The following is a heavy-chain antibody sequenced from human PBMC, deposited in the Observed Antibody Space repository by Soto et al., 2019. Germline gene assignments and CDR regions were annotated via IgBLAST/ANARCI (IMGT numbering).Heavy chain of an antibody. J-gene: IGHJ4*02. CDR1: GGTFDTYA. CDR2: VIPMFLKP. D-gene: IGHD3-16*01. V-gene: IGHV1-69*06. Sequence: GASVKVSCKASGGTFDTYAISWVRQAPGQGLEWMGGVIPMFLKPNYAQKFKGRVTITAVKSTNTVYMEIISLMSEDTAVYYCVRGGGEMANPPPYLYWGQGTQVTVSS. CDR3: VRGGGEMANPPPYLY.